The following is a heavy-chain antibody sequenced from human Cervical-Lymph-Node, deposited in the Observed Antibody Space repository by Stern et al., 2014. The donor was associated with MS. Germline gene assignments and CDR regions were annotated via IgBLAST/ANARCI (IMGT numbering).Heavy chain of an antibody. CDR3: ARRGHGYMGIDY. Sequence: VQMGQSGAEVKKPGEALRISCEVSGYKFTNNWIGWVRQIPGQGLEWMGIIHPGDSDNRNNQPFQAQVTILVDKSNTTAYLQWSSLKASDTALYYCARRGHGYMGIDYWGQGTPVTVSS. D-gene: IGHD5-24*01. CDR2: IHPGDSDN. V-gene: IGHV5-51*03. CDR1: GYKFTNNW. J-gene: IGHJ4*02.